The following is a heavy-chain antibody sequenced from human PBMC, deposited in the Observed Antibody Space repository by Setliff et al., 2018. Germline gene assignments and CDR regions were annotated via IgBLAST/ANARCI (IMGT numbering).Heavy chain of an antibody. V-gene: IGHV4-30-4*01. CDR3: ARDTHGSGSFDN. Sequence: WIRQSPEKGLEWLGYIYKTENSYYKPSLKSRLTISVDASNNQFSLNLTSVNPADAAVYYCARDTHGSGSFDNWGQGILVTVSS. J-gene: IGHJ4*02. CDR2: IYKTENS. D-gene: IGHD3-10*01.